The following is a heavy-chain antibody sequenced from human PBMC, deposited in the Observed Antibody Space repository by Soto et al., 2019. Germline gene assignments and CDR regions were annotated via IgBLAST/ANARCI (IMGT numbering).Heavy chain of an antibody. D-gene: IGHD1-26*01. CDR2: ISYDGSNK. CDR3: ARGAVGAYFDY. V-gene: IGHV3-30*19. Sequence: QVQLVESGGGVVQPGRSLRLSCAASGFTFSSYGMHWVRLAPGTGLEWVAVISYDGSNKYYAASVKGRFTISRDNSKNTLYLQMDSLRAEDTTVYYCARGAVGAYFDYWGQGTLVTVSA. J-gene: IGHJ4*02. CDR1: GFTFSSYG.